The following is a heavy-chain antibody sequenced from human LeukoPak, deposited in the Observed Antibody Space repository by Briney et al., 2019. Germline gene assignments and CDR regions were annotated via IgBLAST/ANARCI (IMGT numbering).Heavy chain of an antibody. CDR1: DGSITSGTYY. D-gene: IGHD3-3*01. J-gene: IGHJ4*02. CDR2: IYYNGGT. CDR3: ARGGTYDASSFDS. V-gene: IGHV4-31*03. Sequence: PSETLSLTCTVSDGSITSGTYYWRWIRQRPGEGLEWIAYIYYNGGTDYNPSLRSRVTISLDKSQNQFSLKLSSVTAADTAVYYCARGGTYDASSFDSWGLGTLVTVSS.